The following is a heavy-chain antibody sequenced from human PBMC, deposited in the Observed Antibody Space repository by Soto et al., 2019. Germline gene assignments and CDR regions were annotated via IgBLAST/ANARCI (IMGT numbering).Heavy chain of an antibody. V-gene: IGHV4-61*08. CDR1: GDSVSSGGYY. CDR2: IYFSGRT. Sequence: PSETLSLTCTVSGDSVSSGGYYWTWIRQPPGKGLEWVGHIYFSGRTNYIPSLESRVTISLDTSKNQFSLKLTSVTAADTAVYYCARVPIDTYMIYWSDPWGQGTLVTVSS. J-gene: IGHJ5*02. D-gene: IGHD3-16*01. CDR3: ARVPIDTYMIYWSDP.